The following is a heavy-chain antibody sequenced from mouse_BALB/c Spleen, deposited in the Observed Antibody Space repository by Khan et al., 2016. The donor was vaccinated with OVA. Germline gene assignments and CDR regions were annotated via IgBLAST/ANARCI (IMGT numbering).Heavy chain of an antibody. CDR3: AGIKKIVATYIDY. J-gene: IGHJ2*01. V-gene: IGHV1S81*02. Sequence: QVQLQQSGAELAKAGASVKMSCKASGYTFTSYWMHWVKQRLGQGLEWFAETNPTNGRTYYNEKFKSKATLTVDKSSSTAYMLLSGPTFEDSAVYYCAGIKKIVATYIDYWGQGTTLTVSS. D-gene: IGHD1-1*01. CDR2: TNPTNGRT. CDR1: GYTFTSYW.